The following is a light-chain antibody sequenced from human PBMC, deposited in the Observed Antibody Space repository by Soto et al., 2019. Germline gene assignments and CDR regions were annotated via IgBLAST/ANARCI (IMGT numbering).Light chain of an antibody. J-gene: IGLJ2*01. V-gene: IGLV1-40*01. Sequence: QSVLTQPPSVSGAPGQRVTISCTGSSSNIGAGYDVHWYQQLPGTAPRLIIFGNSNRPSGVPDRFSGSKSDTSASLAITGLQAEDEADYYYQSYDSRLSALLFGGGTKLTVL. CDR1: SSNIGAGYD. CDR2: GNS. CDR3: QSYDSRLSALL.